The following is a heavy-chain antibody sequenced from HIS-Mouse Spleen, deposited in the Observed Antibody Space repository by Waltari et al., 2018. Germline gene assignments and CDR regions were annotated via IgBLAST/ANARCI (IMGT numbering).Heavy chain of an antibody. D-gene: IGHD6-13*01. CDR3: AREIPYSSSWYDWYFDL. CDR1: GGSISSSSYY. Sequence: HLQLQESGPGLVKPSETLSLTCTVSGGSISSSSYYWGWIRQPPGKGLEWIGSIYYSGSTYSNPSLKSRVTISVDTSKNQFSLKLSSVTAADTAVYYCAREIPYSSSWYDWYFDLWGRGTLVTVSS. J-gene: IGHJ2*01. V-gene: IGHV4-39*07. CDR2: IYYSGST.